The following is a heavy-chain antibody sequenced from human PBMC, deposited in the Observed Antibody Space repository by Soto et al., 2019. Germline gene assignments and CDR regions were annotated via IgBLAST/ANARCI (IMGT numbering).Heavy chain of an antibody. CDR2: ISSSSSYI. D-gene: IGHD6-13*01. J-gene: IGHJ3*01. CDR3: ASSGIAAAGSRFAFDV. Sequence: GGSLRLSCAASGFTFSSYSMNWVRQAPGKGLEWVSSISSSSSYIYYADSVKGRFTISRDNAKNSLYLQMNSLRAEDTAVYYCASSGIAAAGSRFAFDVWGQGTLVTVSS. V-gene: IGHV3-21*01. CDR1: GFTFSSYS.